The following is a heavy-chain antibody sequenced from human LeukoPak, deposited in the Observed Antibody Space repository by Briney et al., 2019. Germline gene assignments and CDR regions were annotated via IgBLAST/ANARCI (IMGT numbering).Heavy chain of an antibody. CDR2: ISGSGGST. J-gene: IGHJ3*01. CDR3: AKDGPRRDGYRAFGV. CDR1: GFTFSSYA. V-gene: IGHV3-23*01. D-gene: IGHD5-24*01. Sequence: PGGSLRLSCAASGFTFSSYAMSWVRQAPGKGLEWVSAISGSGGSTYYADSVKGRFTISRDNSKNTLYLQMNSLRAKDTAVYYGAKDGPRRDGYRAFGVWGQGTMVTVSS.